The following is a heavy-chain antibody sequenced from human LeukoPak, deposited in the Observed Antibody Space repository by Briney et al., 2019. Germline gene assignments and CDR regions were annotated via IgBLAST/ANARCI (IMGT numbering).Heavy chain of an antibody. Sequence: SETLSLTCTVSGYSISSGYYWGWIRQPPGKGLEWIGSIYHSGSTYYNPSLKSRVTISVDTSKNQFSLKLSSVTAADTAVYYCARAMTTDDAFDIRGQGTMVTVSS. D-gene: IGHD4-17*01. CDR2: IYHSGST. CDR3: ARAMTTDDAFDI. J-gene: IGHJ3*02. V-gene: IGHV4-38-2*02. CDR1: GYSISSGYY.